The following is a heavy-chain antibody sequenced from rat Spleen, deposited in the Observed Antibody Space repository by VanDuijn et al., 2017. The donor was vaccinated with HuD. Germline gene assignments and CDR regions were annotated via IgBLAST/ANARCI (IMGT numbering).Heavy chain of an antibody. Sequence: EVQLVESGGGLVQPGRSLKLSCAASGFTFSDYGMAWVRQAPKKGLEWVATIIYDDTNTYYRDSVRGRFTISRDNAKSTLSLQMDSLRSEDTATYYCARRHFGYTDYFDYWGQGVMVTVSS. CDR2: IIYDDTNT. CDR3: ARRHFGYTDYFDY. J-gene: IGHJ2*01. V-gene: IGHV5-29*01. CDR1: GFTFSDYG. D-gene: IGHD1-4*01.